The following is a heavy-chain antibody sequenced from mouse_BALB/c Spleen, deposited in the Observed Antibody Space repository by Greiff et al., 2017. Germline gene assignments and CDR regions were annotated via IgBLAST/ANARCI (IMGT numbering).Heavy chain of an antibody. D-gene: IGHD2-4*01. CDR1: GFSLTGYG. V-gene: IGHV2-6-7*01. CDR3: ARDPLYYDYDGYAMDY. CDR2: IWGDGST. J-gene: IGHJ4*01. Sequence: VKLEESGPGLVAPSQSLSITCTVSGFSLTGYGVNWVRQPPGKGLEWLGMIWGDGSTDYNSALKSRLSISKDNSKSQVFLKMNSLQTDDTARYYCARDPLYYDYDGYAMDYWGQGTSVTVSS.